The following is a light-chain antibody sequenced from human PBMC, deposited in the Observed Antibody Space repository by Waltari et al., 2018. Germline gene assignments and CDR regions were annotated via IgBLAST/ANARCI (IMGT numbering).Light chain of an antibody. CDR3: QQYNNWPPGIT. J-gene: IGKJ5*01. CDR1: QSVSSN. V-gene: IGKV3-15*01. CDR2: GAS. Sequence: EIVMTQSPATLSVSPGERATLSCRASQSVSSNLAWYQQKPGQAPRLHIYGASTRATGIPARFSGSESGTEFTLTISSMQSEDFAVYYCQQYNNWPPGITFGQGTRLEIK.